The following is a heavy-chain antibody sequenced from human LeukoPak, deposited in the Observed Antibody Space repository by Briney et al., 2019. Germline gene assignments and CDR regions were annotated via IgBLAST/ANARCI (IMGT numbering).Heavy chain of an antibody. V-gene: IGHV5-51*01. D-gene: IGHD6-13*01. J-gene: IGHJ4*02. CDR2: ICPGDSET. CDR3: ARRGSSWYGDF. CDR1: GYSFTSYW. Sequence: GESLKISCKGSGYSFTSYWIDWVRQMPGKGLEWVGIICPGDSETRYSPSFQGQVTISADKSISTAYLQWSSLKASDTALYFCARRGSSWYGDFWGQGTLVTVSS.